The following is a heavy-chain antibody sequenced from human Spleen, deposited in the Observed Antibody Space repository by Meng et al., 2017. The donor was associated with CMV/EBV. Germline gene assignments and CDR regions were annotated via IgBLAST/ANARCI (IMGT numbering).Heavy chain of an antibody. V-gene: IGHV3-NL1*01. CDR3: ARAVAGRQVDY. CDR1: GFTFSNYA. J-gene: IGHJ4*02. D-gene: IGHD6-19*01. CDR2: IYSGGST. Sequence: GGSLRLSCAASGFTFSNYAMHWVRQAPGKGLEWVSVIYSGGSTYYADSVKGRFTISRDNSKNTLYLQMNSLRAEDTAVYYCARAVAGRQVDYWGQGTLVTVSS.